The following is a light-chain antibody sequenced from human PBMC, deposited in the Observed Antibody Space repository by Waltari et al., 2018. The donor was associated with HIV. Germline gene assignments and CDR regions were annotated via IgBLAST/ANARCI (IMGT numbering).Light chain of an antibody. CDR2: AAS. CDR1: RRVSSNY. V-gene: IGKV3-20*01. Sequence: ENVLTQSPGTLSLSPGERATLSGRASRRVSSNYLTWYQHRPGQAPRLLIYAASTRATAIPDRFSGSGSGTDFTLTISRLEPEDFAVYYCQQYGTSPYTFGQGTKVEI. J-gene: IGKJ2*01. CDR3: QQYGTSPYT.